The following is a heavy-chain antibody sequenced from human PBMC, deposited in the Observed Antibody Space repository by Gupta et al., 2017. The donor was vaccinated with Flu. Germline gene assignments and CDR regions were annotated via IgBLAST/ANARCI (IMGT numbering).Heavy chain of an antibody. V-gene: IGHV3-21*01. J-gene: IGHJ4*02. CDR3: ARADCSSTSCDRFDY. D-gene: IGHD2-2*02. CDR1: GFTFSSYS. Sequence: EVQLVESGGGLVKPGGSLRLSCAASGFTFSSYSMNWVSQAPGKGLEWVSSISSSSSYIYYADSVKGRFTISRDNAKNSLYLQMNSLRAEDTAVYYCARADCSSTSCDRFDYWGQGTLVTVSS. CDR2: ISSSSSYI.